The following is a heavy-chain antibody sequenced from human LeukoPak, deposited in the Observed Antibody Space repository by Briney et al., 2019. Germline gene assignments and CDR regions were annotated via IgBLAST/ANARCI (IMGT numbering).Heavy chain of an antibody. CDR2: ISYSGNT. D-gene: IGHD3-22*01. CDR3: ARGGWNKFDY. V-gene: IGHV4-59*01. J-gene: IGHJ4*02. CDR1: GGSISNYY. Sequence: SETLSLTCTVSGGSISNYYWTWIRQPPGEGLEWIGFISYSGNTNYNPSLKSRVTISLDTSKNQFSLKLISVTAADTAVYYCARGGWNKFDYWGQGTLVTVSS.